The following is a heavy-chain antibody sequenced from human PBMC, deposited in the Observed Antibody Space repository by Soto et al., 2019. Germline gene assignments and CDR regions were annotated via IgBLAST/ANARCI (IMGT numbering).Heavy chain of an antibody. CDR1: GGTFSSYA. Sequence: QVQLVQSGAEVKKPGSSVKVSCKASGGTFSSYAISWVRQAPGQGLEWMEGIIPIFGTANYAQKFQGRVTITADKSTSTAYMELSSLRSEDTAVYYCASVVVVVAATPAAYYFDYWGQGTLVTVSS. D-gene: IGHD2-15*01. CDR2: IIPIFGTA. J-gene: IGHJ4*02. CDR3: ASVVVVVAATPAAYYFDY. V-gene: IGHV1-69*06.